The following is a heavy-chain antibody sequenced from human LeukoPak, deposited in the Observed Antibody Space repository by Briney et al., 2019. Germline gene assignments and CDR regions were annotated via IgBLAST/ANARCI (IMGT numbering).Heavy chain of an antibody. V-gene: IGHV4-4*08. CDR3: AYDYVWGSYRFDY. CDR1: GGSVTTYH. D-gene: IGHD3-16*02. CDR2: IYTSGST. J-gene: IGHJ4*02. Sequence: SETLSLTCAVSGGSVTTYHWTWIRQPPGKGLEWIGRIYTSGSTNYNPSLKSRVTISVDTSKNQFSLKLSSVTAADTAVYHCAYDYVWGSYRFDYWGQGTLVTVSS.